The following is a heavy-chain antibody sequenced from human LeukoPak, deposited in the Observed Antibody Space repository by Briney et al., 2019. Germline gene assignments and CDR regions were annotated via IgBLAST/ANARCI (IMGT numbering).Heavy chain of an antibody. CDR1: GFTFSDYY. CDR3: ARDRYYGSGSPRVVDY. CDR2: ISSSSSYT. D-gene: IGHD3-10*01. V-gene: IGHV3-11*06. Sequence: GGSLRLSCAASGFTFSDYYMSWIRQAPGKGLEWVSYISSSSSYTNYADSVKGRFTISRDNAKNSLYLQMNSLRAEDTAVYYCARDRYYGSGSPRVVDYWGQGTLVTVSS. J-gene: IGHJ4*02.